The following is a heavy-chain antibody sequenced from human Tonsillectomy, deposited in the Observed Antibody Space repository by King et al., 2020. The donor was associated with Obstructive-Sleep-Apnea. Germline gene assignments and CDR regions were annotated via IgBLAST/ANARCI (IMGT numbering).Heavy chain of an antibody. CDR3: ARLRWDERPADIVVVPAAGGWNGMDV. J-gene: IGHJ6*02. CDR2: IYPGDSDT. CDR1: GYSFTSYW. V-gene: IGHV5-51*01. D-gene: IGHD2-2*01. Sequence: VQLVQSGAEVKKPGESLKISCKGSGYSFTSYWIGWVRQMPGKGLEWMGIIYPGDSDTRYSPSFQGQVTISADKSISTAYLQWSSLKASDTAMYYCARLRWDERPADIVVVPAAGGWNGMDVWGQGTTVTVSS.